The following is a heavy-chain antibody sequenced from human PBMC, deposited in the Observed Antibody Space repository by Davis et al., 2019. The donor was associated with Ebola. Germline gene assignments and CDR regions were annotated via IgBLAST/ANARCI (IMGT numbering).Heavy chain of an antibody. D-gene: IGHD2-2*01. V-gene: IGHV4-39*01. CDR3: ARQLVVPAAMLHYYYYYGMDV. CDR1: GCSISSSSYY. CDR2: IYYSGST. Sequence: SETLSLTCTVSGCSISSSSYYWGWIRQPPGKGLEWIGSIYYSGSTYYNPSLKSRVTISVDTSKNQFSLKLSSVTAADTAVYYCARQLVVPAAMLHYYYYYGMDVWGKGTTVTVSS. J-gene: IGHJ6*04.